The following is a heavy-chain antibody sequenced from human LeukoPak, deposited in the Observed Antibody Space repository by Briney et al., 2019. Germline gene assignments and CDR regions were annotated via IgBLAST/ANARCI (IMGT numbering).Heavy chain of an antibody. Sequence: SETLSLTCGVYGGSFSGYYWSWIRQPPGKGLEWIGEINHSGNTNYNPSLKSRVTISVNTSKNQFSLKLTSVTAADTAVYYCARAGFALAPHRGTPFDYWGQGTLVTVSS. D-gene: IGHD6-6*01. J-gene: IGHJ4*02. CDR2: INHSGNT. CDR3: ARAGFALAPHRGTPFDY. V-gene: IGHV4-34*01. CDR1: GGSFSGYY.